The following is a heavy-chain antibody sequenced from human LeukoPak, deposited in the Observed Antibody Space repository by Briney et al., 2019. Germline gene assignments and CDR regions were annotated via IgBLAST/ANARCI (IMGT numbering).Heavy chain of an antibody. CDR3: ARDDGAGGPFDY. CDR1: GFTFTSYD. Sequence: GGSLRLSCVTSGFTFTSYDFNWVRQAPGKGLEWVSYISNGGGTIYYADSVKGRFTISRDNSKNTLYLQMNNLRAEDTGVYYCARDDGAGGPFDYWGQGTLVTVSS. V-gene: IGHV3-48*01. D-gene: IGHD3-16*01. CDR2: ISNGGGTI. J-gene: IGHJ4*02.